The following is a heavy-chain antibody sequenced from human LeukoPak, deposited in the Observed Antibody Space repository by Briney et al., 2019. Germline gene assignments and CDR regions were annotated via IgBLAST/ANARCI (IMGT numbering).Heavy chain of an antibody. V-gene: IGHV1-46*01. CDR2: INPSSGST. CDR1: GYTFTSYG. Sequence: GASVKVSCKASGYTFTSYGISWVRQAPGQGLEWMGIINPSSGSTSYAQKFQGGVTMTRDTSTTTVYMELSSLRSEDTAVYYCARGGIIGQKLDQSDYWGQGTLVTVPS. J-gene: IGHJ4*02. D-gene: IGHD1-20*01. CDR3: ARGGIIGQKLDQSDY.